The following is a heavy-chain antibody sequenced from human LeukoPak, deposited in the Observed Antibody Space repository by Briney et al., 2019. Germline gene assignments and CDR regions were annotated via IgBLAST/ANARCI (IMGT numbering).Heavy chain of an antibody. CDR3: AKDITVAGSLFDY. Sequence: ETLSLTCTASDDSISNYYWSWIRQPPGKGLEWVSVIYSGGSTYYADSVKGRFTISRDNSKNTLYLQMNSLRAEDAAVYYCAKDITVAGSLFDYWGQGTLVTVSS. V-gene: IGHV3-53*01. J-gene: IGHJ4*02. CDR2: IYSGGST. D-gene: IGHD6-19*01. CDR1: DDSISNYY.